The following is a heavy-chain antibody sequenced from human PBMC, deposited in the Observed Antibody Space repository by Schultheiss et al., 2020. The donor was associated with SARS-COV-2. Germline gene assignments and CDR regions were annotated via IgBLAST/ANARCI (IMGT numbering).Heavy chain of an antibody. J-gene: IGHJ4*02. CDR1: GGSISSYY. CDR3: ARFDDTSYFFDF. CDR2: IYTSGST. Sequence: SETLSLTCTVSGGSISSYYWSWIRQPAGKGLEWIGRIYTSGSTNYNPSLKSRVTMSVDTSKNQISLTLSSVTAADTAVYYCARFDDTSYFFDFWGRGILVTVSS. D-gene: IGHD3-22*01. V-gene: IGHV4-4*07.